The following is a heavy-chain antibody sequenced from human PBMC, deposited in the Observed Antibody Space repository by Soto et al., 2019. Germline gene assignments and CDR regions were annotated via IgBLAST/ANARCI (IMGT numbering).Heavy chain of an antibody. CDR2: IYYSGST. J-gene: IGHJ5*02. D-gene: IGHD3-3*01. Sequence: SETLSLTCTVSGGSISSGDYYWSWIRQPPGKGLEWIGYIYYSGSTYYNPSLKSRVTISVDTSKNQFSLKLSSVTAADTAVYYCARGFGEEENWFDPWGQGTLVTVSS. CDR1: GGSISSGDYY. V-gene: IGHV4-30-4*01. CDR3: ARGFGEEENWFDP.